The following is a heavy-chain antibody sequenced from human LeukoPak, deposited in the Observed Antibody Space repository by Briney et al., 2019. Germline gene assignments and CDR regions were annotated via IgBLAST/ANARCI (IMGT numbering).Heavy chain of an antibody. V-gene: IGHV4-34*01. CDR1: GFTFSSYE. J-gene: IGHJ6*03. Sequence: AGGSLRLSCAASGFTFSSYEMNWVRQPPGKGLEWIGEINHSGSTNYNPSLKSRVTISLDTSKNQFSLKLSSVTAADTAVYYCARHKDYYYSYMDVWGKGTTVTISS. CDR3: ARHKDYYYSYMDV. CDR2: INHSGST.